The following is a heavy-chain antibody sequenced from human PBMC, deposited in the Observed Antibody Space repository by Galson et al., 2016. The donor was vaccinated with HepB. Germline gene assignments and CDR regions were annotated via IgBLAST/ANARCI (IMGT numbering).Heavy chain of an antibody. CDR3: ASGSGSNVHLDY. Sequence: SLRLSCAASGFTFRTYCMHWVRQAPGKGLVWVSRINIDGSRTTYADSVKGRFTISRDNANNTLYLQMNSLRDEDTAVYYCASGSGSNVHLDYWGQGTLVTVSS. D-gene: IGHD3-22*01. CDR2: INIDGSRT. J-gene: IGHJ4*02. V-gene: IGHV3-74*01. CDR1: GFTFRTYC.